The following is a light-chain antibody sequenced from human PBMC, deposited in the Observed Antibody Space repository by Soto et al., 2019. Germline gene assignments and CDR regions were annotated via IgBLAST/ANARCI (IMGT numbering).Light chain of an antibody. V-gene: IGKV3-15*01. J-gene: IGKJ5*01. CDR2: GAS. Sequence: EIVMTQSPATLSVSPGARATLSCRASQSVSSNLAWYQQKPGQAPRLLIYGASTRATGVPARCSGSRSGTEFTLTISSLQSEDFTVYYCQQYDNWPPTFGQGPRLEIK. CDR1: QSVSSN. CDR3: QQYDNWPPT.